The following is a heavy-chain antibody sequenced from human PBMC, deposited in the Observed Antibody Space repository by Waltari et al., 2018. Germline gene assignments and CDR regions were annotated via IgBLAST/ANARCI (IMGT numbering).Heavy chain of an antibody. D-gene: IGHD1-1*01. CDR1: GGSISSGSYY. V-gene: IGHV4-61*02. CDR2: IYTSGST. J-gene: IGHJ4*02. CDR3: ARGREPALDLFDY. Sequence: QVQLQESGPGLVKPSQTLSLTCTVSGGSISSGSYYWSWIRQPAGKGLEWIGRIYTSGSTNYNPSLKSRVTISVDTSKNQFSLKLSSVTAADTAVYYCARGREPALDLFDYWGQGTLVTVSS.